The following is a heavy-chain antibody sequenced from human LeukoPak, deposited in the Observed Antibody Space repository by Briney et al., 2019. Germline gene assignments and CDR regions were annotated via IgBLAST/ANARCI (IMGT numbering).Heavy chain of an antibody. D-gene: IGHD2-2*01. V-gene: IGHV4-39*01. CDR1: GVSISSSYSY. CDR2: IYYTGNT. J-gene: IGHJ5*02. CDR3: ARTTEDCSTTSCYQYWFDP. Sequence: PSETLSLTCTVSGVSISSSYSYWGWIRQPPGMGLEWIGSIYYTGNTYYNASLKSQVSISIDTSKNQFSLKLTSVTATDTAVYYCARTTEDCSTTSCYQYWFDPWGQGTLVTITS.